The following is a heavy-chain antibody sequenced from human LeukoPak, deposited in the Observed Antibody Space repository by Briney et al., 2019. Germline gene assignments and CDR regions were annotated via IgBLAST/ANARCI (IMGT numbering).Heavy chain of an antibody. J-gene: IGHJ6*02. CDR1: GGSISSGGYY. D-gene: IGHD6-13*01. V-gene: IGHV4-31*03. CDR3: ARDSSGYSSSAGSYGMDA. Sequence: TLSLTCTVSGGSISSGGYYWSWIRQHPGKGLEWIGYIYYSGSTYYNPSLKSRVTISVDTSKNQFSLKLSSVTAADTAVYYCARDSSGYSSSAGSYGMDAWGQGTTVTVSS. CDR2: IYYSGST.